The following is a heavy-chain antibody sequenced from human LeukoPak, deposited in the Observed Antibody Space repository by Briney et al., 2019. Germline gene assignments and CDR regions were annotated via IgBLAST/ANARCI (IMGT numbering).Heavy chain of an antibody. J-gene: IGHJ4*02. CDR3: ARGGAIYGSGSFPNDY. V-gene: IGHV1-2*04. Sequence: ASVKVSCKASGYTFTSYDINWVRQATGQGLEWMGWMNPNSGGTNYAQKFQGWVTMTRDTSISTAYMELSRLRSDDTAVYYCARGGAIYGSGSFPNDYWGQGTLVTVSS. D-gene: IGHD3-10*01. CDR1: GYTFTSYD. CDR2: MNPNSGGT.